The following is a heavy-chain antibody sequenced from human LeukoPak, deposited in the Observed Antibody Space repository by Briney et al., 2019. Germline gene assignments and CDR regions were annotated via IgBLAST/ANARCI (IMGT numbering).Heavy chain of an antibody. J-gene: IGHJ4*02. CDR1: GFTVSSNY. Sequence: GGSLRLSCAASGFTVSSNYMSWVRQAPGKGLEWVPVIYSGGTTYYADSVKGRFTISRDNSKNTLYLQMNSLRAEDTAVYYCARDEPVGSSGWCAFDYWGQGTLVTVSS. CDR2: IYSGGTT. V-gene: IGHV3-53*01. CDR3: ARDEPVGSSGWCAFDY. D-gene: IGHD6-19*01.